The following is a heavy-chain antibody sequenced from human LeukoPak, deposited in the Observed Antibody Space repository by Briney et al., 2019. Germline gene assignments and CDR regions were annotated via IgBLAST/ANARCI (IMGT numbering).Heavy chain of an antibody. D-gene: IGHD3-22*01. CDR3: ARDKGIVVVTLDAFDI. Sequence: PGGSLRLSCAASGFTFSSYSMNWVRQAPGKGPEWVSYISSSSSTIYYADSVKGRFTISRDNARNSLYLQMNSLRAEDTAVYYCARDKGIVVVTLDAFDIWGQGTMVTVSS. CDR1: GFTFSSYS. V-gene: IGHV3-48*04. CDR2: ISSSSSTI. J-gene: IGHJ3*02.